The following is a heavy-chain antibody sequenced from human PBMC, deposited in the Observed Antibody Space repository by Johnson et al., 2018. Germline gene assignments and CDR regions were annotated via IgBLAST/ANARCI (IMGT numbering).Heavy chain of an antibody. V-gene: IGHV3-74*01. CDR1: GLTFSSNW. J-gene: IGHJ1*01. CDR2: INGDGRST. D-gene: IGHD2-21*02. Sequence: EVQLQESGGGLVQPGGSLRLSCAASGLTFSSNWIHWVRQAPGKGLVWVSRINGDGRSTSYADSVKGRFTISRDNAKNTLYLQMNSLRAEDTAVYYCATEPCGGDCYLEYLHHWGQGTLVTVSS. CDR3: ATEPCGGDCYLEYLHH.